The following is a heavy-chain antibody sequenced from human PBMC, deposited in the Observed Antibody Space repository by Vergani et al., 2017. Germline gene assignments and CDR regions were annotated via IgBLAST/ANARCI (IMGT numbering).Heavy chain of an antibody. Sequence: EVQLEQSGAAVKKPGESLEISCKGSGYSFSRNWIAWVRERPGQGLEWMGMIYPGNSETRNNPSFRGQVTMSVDKSISTAYSQWSSLKASDSAMYYCARVYCRGMSCAGTDYFYHIDVWGKGTTVTVS. CDR3: ARVYCRGMSCAGTDYFYHIDV. CDR1: GYSFSRNW. J-gene: IGHJ6*03. V-gene: IGHV5-51*03. CDR2: IYPGNSET. D-gene: IGHD3/OR15-3a*01.